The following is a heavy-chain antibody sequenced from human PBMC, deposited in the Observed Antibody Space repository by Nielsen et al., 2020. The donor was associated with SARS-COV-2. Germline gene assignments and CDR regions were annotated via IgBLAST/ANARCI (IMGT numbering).Heavy chain of an antibody. J-gene: IGHJ4*02. CDR3: ARRADYYDSSAYYY. CDR1: GYTFTSYD. D-gene: IGHD3-22*01. CDR2: MNPNSGNT. V-gene: IGHV1-8*01. Sequence: ASVKVSCKASGYTFTSYDINWVRQATGQGLEWMGWMNPNSGNTGYAQKFKGGVTMTRDTSISTAYMELSSLTSEDTAVYYCARRADYYDSSAYYYWGQGILVTVSS.